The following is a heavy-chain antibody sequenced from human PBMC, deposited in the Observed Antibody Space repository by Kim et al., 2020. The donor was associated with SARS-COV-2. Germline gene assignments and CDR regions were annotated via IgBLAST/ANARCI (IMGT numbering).Heavy chain of an antibody. J-gene: IGHJ6*02. Sequence: ASVKVSCKASGYTFTSYAMNWVRQAPGQGLEWMGWINTNTGNPTYAQGFTGRFVFSLDTSVSTAYLQISSLKAEDTAVYYCARDYSPFGGVIGDYYYYGMDVWGQGTTVTVSS. CDR1: GYTFTSYA. CDR2: INTNTGNP. V-gene: IGHV7-4-1*02. CDR3: ARDYSPFGGVIGDYYYYGMDV. D-gene: IGHD3-16*02.